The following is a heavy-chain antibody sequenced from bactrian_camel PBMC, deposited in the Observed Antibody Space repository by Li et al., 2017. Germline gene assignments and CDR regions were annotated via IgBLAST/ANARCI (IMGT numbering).Heavy chain of an antibody. CDR1: GYTYPFSSYC. CDR2: IDSDGAT. J-gene: IGHJ4*01. D-gene: IGHD2*01. Sequence: QLVEFGGGSVQAGGSLRLSCAVSGYTYPFSSYCMAWFRQIPGKEREGIAAIDSDGATNYANSVKGRFTISRDNAKTILYLEMNSLKPEDTAMYYCAASVGGQYCSAPYLIRAQEKGTAYRGQGTQVTVS. V-gene: IGHV3S9*01. CDR3: AASVGGQYCSAPYLIRAQEKGTAY.